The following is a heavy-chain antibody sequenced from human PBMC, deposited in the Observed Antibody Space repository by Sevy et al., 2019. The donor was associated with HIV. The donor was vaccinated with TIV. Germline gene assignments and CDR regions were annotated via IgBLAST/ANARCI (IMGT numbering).Heavy chain of an antibody. V-gene: IGHV1-2*02. D-gene: IGHD6-13*01. CDR3: ARREQLGAYYYYGMDV. Sequence: ASVKVSCKDSGYTFTDYYMHWVRQAPGQGLEWMGWINPNRGGRNYAQKFQGRVTMTRDTSISTAYMELSRLRSDDTAVYYCARREQLGAYYYYGMDVWGQGTTVTVSS. J-gene: IGHJ6*02. CDR1: GYTFTDYY. CDR2: INPNRGGR.